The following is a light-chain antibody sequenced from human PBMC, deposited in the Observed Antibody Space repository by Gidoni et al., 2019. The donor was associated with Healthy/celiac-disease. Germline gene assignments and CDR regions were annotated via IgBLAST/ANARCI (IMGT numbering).Light chain of an antibody. CDR1: QDISNY. Sequence: DIQMTQSPSSLSASVGDRVTITFQASQDISNYLNWYQQKPGTAPMLLIYYEFNLETGVPSRFSGSGSDTDFTFTISSLQPKDIETYYCHQYDLPITFGQGTRLEIK. CDR3: HQYDLPIT. J-gene: IGKJ5*01. CDR2: YEF. V-gene: IGKV1-33*01.